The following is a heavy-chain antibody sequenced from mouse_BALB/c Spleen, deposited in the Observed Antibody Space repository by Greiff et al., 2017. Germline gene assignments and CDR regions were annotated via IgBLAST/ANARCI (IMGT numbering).Heavy chain of an antibody. CDR2: ISSGGSYT. J-gene: IGHJ4*01. CDR3: ARGPYDYDRGYAMDY. Sequence: EVQLVESGGGLVKPGGSLKLSCAASGFTFSSYAMSWVRQSPEKRLEWVAEISSGGSYTYYPDTVTGRFTISRDNAKNTLYLEMSSLRSEDTAMYYCARGPYDYDRGYAMDYWGQGTSVTVSS. CDR1: GFTFSSYA. V-gene: IGHV5-9-4*01. D-gene: IGHD2-4*01.